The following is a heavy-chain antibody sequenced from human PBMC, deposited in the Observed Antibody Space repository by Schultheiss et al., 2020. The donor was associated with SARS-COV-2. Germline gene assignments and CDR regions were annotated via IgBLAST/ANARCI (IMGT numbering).Heavy chain of an antibody. V-gene: IGHV3-48*04. Sequence: GESLKISCAASGFTFDDYGMSWVRQAPGKGLEWVSYISSSGSTIYYADSVKGRFTISRDNAKNSLYLQMNSLRAEDTAVYYCATEDTAMVYDYWGQGTLVTVSS. CDR2: ISSSGSTI. CDR3: ATEDTAMVYDY. D-gene: IGHD5-18*01. J-gene: IGHJ4*02. CDR1: GFTFDDYG.